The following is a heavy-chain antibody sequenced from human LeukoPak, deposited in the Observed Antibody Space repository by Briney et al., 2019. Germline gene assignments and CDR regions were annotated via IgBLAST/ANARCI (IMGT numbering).Heavy chain of an antibody. V-gene: IGHV4-4*07. D-gene: IGHD1-26*01. Sequence: SETLSLTCTVSGGSISSHYSSWIRQPAGKGLQYIGRIHTSGITNYNPSLKSRVTMSGDTSKNQFSLKLSSVTSADTAVYYCARDLGSNYVYFDYWGQGSLVTVSS. CDR3: ARDLGSNYVYFDY. CDR1: GGSISSHY. J-gene: IGHJ4*02. CDR2: IHTSGIT.